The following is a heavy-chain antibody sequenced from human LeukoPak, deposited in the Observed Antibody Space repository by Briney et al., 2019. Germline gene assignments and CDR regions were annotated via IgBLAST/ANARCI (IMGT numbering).Heavy chain of an antibody. CDR1: GFIVSDNY. Sequence: PGGSLRLSCATSGFIVSDNYMTWVRQAPGKGLEWVSVIYRGGGTYYAESVKGRFTISRDNSKNMVYLQMYSLRVEDTAVYYCARGGGYGSGNHYRGGAFDIWGQGTMVTVSS. CDR3: ARGGGYGSGNHYRGGAFDI. D-gene: IGHD3-10*01. V-gene: IGHV3-53*01. CDR2: IYRGGGT. J-gene: IGHJ3*02.